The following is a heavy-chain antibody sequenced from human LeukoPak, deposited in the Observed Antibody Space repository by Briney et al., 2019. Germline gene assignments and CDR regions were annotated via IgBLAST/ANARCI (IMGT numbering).Heavy chain of an antibody. J-gene: IGHJ3*02. CDR3: ARTDYCGGDCYDAFDI. V-gene: IGHV5-51*01. CDR1: GYSFTSYW. CDR2: IYPGDSDT. D-gene: IGHD2-21*02. Sequence: GESLKISCKGSGYSFTSYWIGWVRQMPGKGLEWMGIIYPGDSDTRYSPSFQGQVTISADKSISTAYLQWSSLKASGTAMYYCARTDYCGGDCYDAFDIWGQGTMVTVSS.